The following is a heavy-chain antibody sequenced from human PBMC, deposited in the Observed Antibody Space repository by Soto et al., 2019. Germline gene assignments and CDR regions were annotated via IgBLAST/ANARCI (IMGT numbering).Heavy chain of an antibody. Sequence: QVQRVQSGAEVKKPGASVKVSYKASGYTFTSYGISWVRQAPGQGLEWMGWISAYNGNTNYAQKPQGRVTMTTDTSTSTAYMELRSLRSDDTAVYYCARDRFDWLFQTLDAFDIWGQGTMVTVSS. CDR1: GYTFTSYG. CDR2: ISAYNGNT. CDR3: ARDRFDWLFQTLDAFDI. J-gene: IGHJ3*02. V-gene: IGHV1-18*01. D-gene: IGHD3-9*01.